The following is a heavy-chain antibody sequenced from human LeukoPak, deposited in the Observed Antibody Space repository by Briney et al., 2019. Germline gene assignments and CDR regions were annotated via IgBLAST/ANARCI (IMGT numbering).Heavy chain of an antibody. CDR3: ARRSYYYGMDV. Sequence: PSETLSLTCTVSGGSISSYYWSWLRQPPGKGLEWIGYIYYSGSTSYNPSLKSRVTISVDTSKNQFSLKLSSVTAADTAVYYCARRSYYYGMDVWGQGTTVTVSS. J-gene: IGHJ6*02. V-gene: IGHV4-59*08. CDR1: GGSISSYY. CDR2: IYYSGST.